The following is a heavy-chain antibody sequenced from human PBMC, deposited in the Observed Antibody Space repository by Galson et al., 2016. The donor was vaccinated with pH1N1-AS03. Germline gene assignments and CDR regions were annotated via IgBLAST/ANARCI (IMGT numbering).Heavy chain of an antibody. D-gene: IGHD2-21*01. V-gene: IGHV3-23*01. Sequence: SLRLSCAASGFTLRSYAMTWVRQAPGKGLEWVSAISISGNYTYYAASVKGRFTISRDGSKNTMYLQMNSLRGEDTDVYYCTKGYRTSTAVIARDGLDIWGQGTMVTVSS. J-gene: IGHJ3*02. CDR1: GFTLRSYA. CDR3: TKGYRTSTAVIARDGLDI. CDR2: ISISGNYT.